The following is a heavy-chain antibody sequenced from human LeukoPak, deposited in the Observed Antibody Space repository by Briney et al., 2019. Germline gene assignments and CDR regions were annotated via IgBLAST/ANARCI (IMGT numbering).Heavy chain of an antibody. CDR3: ARDFTPEWFDIH. J-gene: IGHJ4*02. D-gene: IGHD3-3*01. Sequence: GGSLRLSRVASGLAFSSYSVHWVRQAPGKGLEWVGVISYDGSDEYYTDSVKGRFTISRDNSKNTVYLQMNSLRADDTAVYYCARDFTPEWFDIHWGQGTLVTVS. V-gene: IGHV3-30*04. CDR2: ISYDGSDE. CDR1: GLAFSSYS.